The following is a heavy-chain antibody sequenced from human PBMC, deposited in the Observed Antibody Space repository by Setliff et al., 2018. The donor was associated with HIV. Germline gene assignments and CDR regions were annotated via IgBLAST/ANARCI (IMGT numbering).Heavy chain of an antibody. CDR3: ARFNALLGSSTYYDY. D-gene: IGHD3-22*01. CDR2: IFYSGTT. CDR1: EGYITGYY. V-gene: IGHV4-59*01. J-gene: IGHJ4*02. Sequence: NPSETLSLTCTVSEGYITGYYWTWSRQHPGRGLEWIGYIFYSGTTKFNPSLKSRAAISVDSSNNQFSLKMTSVTAADTAVYFCARFNALLGSSTYYDYWGPGLLVTVSS.